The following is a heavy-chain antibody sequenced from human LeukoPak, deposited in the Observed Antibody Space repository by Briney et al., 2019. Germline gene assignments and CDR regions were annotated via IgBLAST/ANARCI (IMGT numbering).Heavy chain of an antibody. CDR3: ARGTIFGVVIMGAFDI. V-gene: IGHV3-64*01. CDR1: GFTFSSYA. Sequence: GGSLRLSCAASGFTFSSYAMHWVRQAPGKGLEYVSAISSNGGSTYYANSVKGRFTISRDNSKNTLYLQMGSLRAEDMAVYYCARGTIFGVVIMGAFDIWGQGTMVTVSS. J-gene: IGHJ3*02. D-gene: IGHD3-3*01. CDR2: ISSNGGST.